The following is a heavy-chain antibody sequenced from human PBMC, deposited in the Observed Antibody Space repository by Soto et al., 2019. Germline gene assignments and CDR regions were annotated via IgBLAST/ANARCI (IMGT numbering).Heavy chain of an antibody. Sequence: GGSLRLSCAPSGFTFGSSIIHWVRRPPEKGLEWVSCIISSSSTIYYADSVKGRFTISRENAKNSLYLQMNSLRDEDTAVYYCAREYYDFWSGYTAYYYGMDVWGQGTTVT. D-gene: IGHD3-3*01. J-gene: IGHJ6*02. CDR1: GFTFGSSI. CDR2: IISSSSTI. V-gene: IGHV3-48*02. CDR3: AREYYDFWSGYTAYYYGMDV.